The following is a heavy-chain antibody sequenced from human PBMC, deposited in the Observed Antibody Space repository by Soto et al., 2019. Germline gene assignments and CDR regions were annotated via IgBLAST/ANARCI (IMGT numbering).Heavy chain of an antibody. CDR1: GYTFTNYP. CDR3: AREVLSSGEDY. CDR2: IDIDKGRT. D-gene: IGHD1-1*01. V-gene: IGHV1-3*04. Sequence: QVQLVQSGAEVKKPGASVQVSCKASGYTFTNYPMHWVRQAPGQRLEWLGWIDIDKGRTEYSQKFQGRVTFTRETSANTAYMELRSLTSEVTAIYFCAREVLSSGEDYWGQGTLVIVSS. J-gene: IGHJ4*02.